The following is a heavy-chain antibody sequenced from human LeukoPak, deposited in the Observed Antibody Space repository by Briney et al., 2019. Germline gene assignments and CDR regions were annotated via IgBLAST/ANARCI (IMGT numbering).Heavy chain of an antibody. J-gene: IGHJ4*02. CDR1: GFTFSSYA. CDR3: RGGSGWYGDFDY. Sequence: GGSLRLSCSASGFTFSSYAMHWVRQAPGKGLEYVSAISSNGGSTYYGDSVKGRFTISRDNSKNTLYLQMSSLRAEDTAVYYCRGGSGWYGDFDYWGQGTLVTVSS. D-gene: IGHD6-19*01. CDR2: ISSNGGST. V-gene: IGHV3-64D*06.